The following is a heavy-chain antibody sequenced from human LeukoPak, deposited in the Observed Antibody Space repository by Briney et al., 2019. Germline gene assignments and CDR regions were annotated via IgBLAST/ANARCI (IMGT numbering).Heavy chain of an antibody. J-gene: IGHJ4*02. CDR3: AKDGRGRTFFGDIEY. V-gene: IGHV3-30*18. CDR1: GLSFSLYG. CDR2: ISNDGDSE. D-gene: IGHD3-10*01. Sequence: GGSLRLSCAASGLSFSLYGMHWARQAPGKGLEWVAVISNDGDSEYYSDSVKGRFTISRDNAKDTLYLQMDSLRRDDTAVYFCAKDGRGRTFFGDIEYWGQGTLVAVSS.